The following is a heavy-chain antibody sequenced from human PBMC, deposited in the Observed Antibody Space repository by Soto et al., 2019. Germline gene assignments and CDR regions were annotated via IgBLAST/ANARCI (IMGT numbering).Heavy chain of an antibody. CDR3: VKGQSSTWSQTGGMDV. CDR2: IDDRGATT. J-gene: IGHJ6*02. V-gene: IGHV3-23*01. Sequence: EVQLLESGGGLVQPGGSLRLSCAASGFIFSTYAMSWVRQAPGKGLEWVSGIDDRGATTYYADSVKGRLTISRDNSKNTLYLHMGSLRAEDTAVYYCVKGQSSTWSQTGGMDVWGQGTTVTVSS. CDR1: GFIFSTYA. D-gene: IGHD6-13*01.